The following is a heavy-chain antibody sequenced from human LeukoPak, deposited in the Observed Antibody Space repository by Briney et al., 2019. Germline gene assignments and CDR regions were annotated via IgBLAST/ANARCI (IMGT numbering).Heavy chain of an antibody. CDR3: AKDKPKPLKNVLRFLEGKNYYYYGMDV. D-gene: IGHD3-3*01. Sequence: PGGSLRLSCAASGFTFSSYAMSWVRQAPGKGLEWVSAISGSGGSTYYADSVKGRFTISRDNSKNTLYLQMNSLRAEDTAVYYCAKDKPKPLKNVLRFLEGKNYYYYGMDVWGQGTTVTVSS. V-gene: IGHV3-23*01. CDR2: ISGSGGST. J-gene: IGHJ6*02. CDR1: GFTFSSYA.